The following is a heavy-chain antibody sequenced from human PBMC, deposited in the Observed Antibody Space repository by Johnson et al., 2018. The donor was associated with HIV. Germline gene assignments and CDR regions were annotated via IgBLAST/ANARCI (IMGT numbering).Heavy chain of an antibody. CDR2: ISSNGGST. CDR1: GFMFSNYY. V-gene: IGHV3-64*01. Sequence: VQLVESGGSMVQPGGSLRLSCAASGFMFSNYYMSWIRQAPGKGLEYVSAISSNGGSTYYANSVKGRFTISRDNSNNTLYLHMGSLRAEDVAVYYCARGQGGAIPHDAFDIWGQGKMVTGSS. D-gene: IGHD3-16*01. J-gene: IGHJ3*02. CDR3: ARGQGGAIPHDAFDI.